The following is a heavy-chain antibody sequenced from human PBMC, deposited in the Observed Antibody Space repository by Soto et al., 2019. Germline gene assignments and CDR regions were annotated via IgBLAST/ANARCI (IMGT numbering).Heavy chain of an antibody. CDR1: GFTFSSYG. D-gene: IGHD3-22*01. J-gene: IGHJ4*02. V-gene: IGHV3-30*18. Sequence: LRLSCAASGFTFSSYGMHWVRQAPGKGLEWVAVISYDGSNKYYADSVKGRFTISRDNSKNTLYLQMNSLRAEDTAMYYCAKDAPYYYDSSGYYGPFDYWGQGTLVTVSS. CDR3: AKDAPYYYDSSGYYGPFDY. CDR2: ISYDGSNK.